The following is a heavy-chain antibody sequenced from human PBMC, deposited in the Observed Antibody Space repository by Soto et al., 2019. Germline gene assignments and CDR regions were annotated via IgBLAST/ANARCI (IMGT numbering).Heavy chain of an antibody. CDR1: GFTFTSSA. CDR3: ARDCGKGYGMDV. V-gene: IGHV1-58*01. Sequence: RASVKVSCKASGFTFTSSAVQWVRQARGQRLEWIGWIVVGSGNTNYAQKFQERVTITRDMSTSTAYMELSSLRSEDTAVYYCARDCGKGYGMDVWGQGTSVTVSS. J-gene: IGHJ6*02. CDR2: IVVGSGNT.